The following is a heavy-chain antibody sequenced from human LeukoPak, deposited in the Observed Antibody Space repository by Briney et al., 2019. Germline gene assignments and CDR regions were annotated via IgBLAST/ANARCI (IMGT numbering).Heavy chain of an antibody. CDR1: GSPFRSHA. J-gene: IGHJ4*02. D-gene: IGHD6-19*01. V-gene: IGHV3-23*01. Sequence: PGGSLRLPCAASGSPFRSHAMSGVRQAPGKGREWVSTIRADGGITYYADSVKGPFTISRDNTKNTLYLKMNSLRAEDTAVYYCGKDLLSDSSAWYLTPFDYWGQGTLVTVSS. CDR2: IRADGGIT. CDR3: GKDLLSDSSAWYLTPFDY.